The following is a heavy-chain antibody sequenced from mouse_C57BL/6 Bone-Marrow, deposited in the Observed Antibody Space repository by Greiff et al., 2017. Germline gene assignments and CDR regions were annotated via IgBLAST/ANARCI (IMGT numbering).Heavy chain of an antibody. V-gene: IGHV14-3*01. J-gene: IGHJ2*01. CDR2: IDPANGYP. CDR1: GFNIKNSY. CDR3: ATLSTVGDD. D-gene: IGHD1-1*01. Sequence: EVQLQQSVAELVRPWASVKFSCPASGFNIKNSYLHWVRPSPEQGLEWIGRIDPANGYPKYAPTFQGKATITADTSANTAYLQLSSLTSEDTAIYYCATLSTVGDDRGQGTTLTVSS.